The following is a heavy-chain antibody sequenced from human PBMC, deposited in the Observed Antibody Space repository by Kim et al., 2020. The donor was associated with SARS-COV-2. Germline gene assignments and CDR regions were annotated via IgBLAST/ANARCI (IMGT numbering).Heavy chain of an antibody. CDR2: ISGDGGST. J-gene: IGHJ3*02. V-gene: IGHV3-43*02. CDR3: AKALRRDAYRPLDAFDI. CDR1: GFTFDDYA. Sequence: GGSLRLSCAASGFTFDDYAMHWVRQAPGKGLEWVSLISGDGGSTYYADSVKGRFTISRDNSKNSLYLQMNSLRNEDTALYYCAKALRRDAYRPLDAFDIWGQGTMVTVSS. D-gene: IGHD4-4*01.